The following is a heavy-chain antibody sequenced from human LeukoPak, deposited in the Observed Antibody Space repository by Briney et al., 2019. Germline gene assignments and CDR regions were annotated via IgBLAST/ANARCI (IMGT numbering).Heavy chain of an antibody. CDR2: IYYTGST. V-gene: IGHV4-59*08. D-gene: IGHD6-6*01. CDR1: GGSISSNY. CDR3: ARASISAPDI. Sequence: PSETLSLTCTVSGGSISSNYWRWIRQTPGKGLEWIGYIYYTGSTNYNPSLKSRVTISLDTSKNQFSLRLTSVTAADTAVYYCARASISAPDIWGQGTMVTVSS. J-gene: IGHJ3*02.